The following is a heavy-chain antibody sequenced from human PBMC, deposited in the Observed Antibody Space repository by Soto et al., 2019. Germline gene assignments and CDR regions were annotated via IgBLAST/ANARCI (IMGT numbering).Heavy chain of an antibody. CDR3: ARDFASFDS. J-gene: IGHJ4*02. Sequence: SETLSLTCTVSGGSFKSGSYSWSWIRQPPGKGLEWIGYVYHTGRTSYNPSLKSRVSISMDTSKNQFSLNLDSVTAADTAVYFCARDFASFDSWGQGTLVTVSS. CDR2: VYHTGRT. V-gene: IGHV4-61*01. D-gene: IGHD3-3*01. CDR1: GGSFKSGSYS.